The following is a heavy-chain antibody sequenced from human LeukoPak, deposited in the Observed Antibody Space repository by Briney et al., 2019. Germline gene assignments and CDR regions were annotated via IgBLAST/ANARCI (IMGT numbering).Heavy chain of an antibody. Sequence: GGSLRLSCAASGFTFSSYGMHWVRQAPGKGLEWVAFIRYDGSNKYYADSVKGRFTISRDNSKNTLYLQMNSLRAEDTAVYYCAREPPLYCSGGSCYALDVWGQGTTVTVSS. D-gene: IGHD2-15*01. CDR2: IRYDGSNK. V-gene: IGHV3-30*02. J-gene: IGHJ6*02. CDR3: AREPPLYCSGGSCYALDV. CDR1: GFTFSSYG.